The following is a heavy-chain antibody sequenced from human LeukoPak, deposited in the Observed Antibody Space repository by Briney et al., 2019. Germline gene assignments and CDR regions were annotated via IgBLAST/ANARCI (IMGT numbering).Heavy chain of an antibody. J-gene: IGHJ4*02. CDR1: GFTFSDYY. Sequence: PGGSLRLSCAASGFTFSDYYMSWIRQAPGKGLEWVPYISSSGSTIYYADSVKGRFTISRDNAKNSLYLQMNSLRAEDTAVYYCARDLLGYCSSTSRRSTPFDYWGQGTLVTVSS. V-gene: IGHV3-11*01. CDR3: ARDLLGYCSSTSRRSTPFDY. CDR2: ISSSGSTI. D-gene: IGHD2-2*01.